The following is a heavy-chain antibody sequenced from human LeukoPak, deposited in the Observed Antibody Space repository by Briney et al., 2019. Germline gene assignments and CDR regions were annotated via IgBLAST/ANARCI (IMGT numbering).Heavy chain of an antibody. CDR3: AREGPMTRSGSYDY. D-gene: IGHD1-26*01. CDR1: GFTFSNFW. Sequence: GGSLRLSCSASGFTFSNFWMAWVRQVPGKGLEWVTNISHDGSEKYCVDSVKGRFTISRDNAKNSLYLQMNSLRVEDTAVYYCAREGPMTRSGSYDYWGRGTLVTVSS. CDR2: ISHDGSEK. V-gene: IGHV3-7*05. J-gene: IGHJ4*02.